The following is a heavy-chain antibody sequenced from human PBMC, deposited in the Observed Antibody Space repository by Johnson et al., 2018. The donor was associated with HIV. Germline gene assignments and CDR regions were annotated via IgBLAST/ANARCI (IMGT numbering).Heavy chain of an antibody. D-gene: IGHD6-6*01. CDR3: AKVHSSSSNGFDI. V-gene: IGHV3-15*01. J-gene: IGHJ3*02. CDR2: IKSKTDGGTT. CDR1: GFTFSNAW. Sequence: VQLVESGGGLVQPGGSLRLSCAASGFTFSNAWMSLVRQAPGKGLEWVGRIKSKTDGGTTDYAAPVKGRFTISRDDSKNTLYLQMNSLRGEDTAVYYCAKVHSSSSNGFDIWGQGTMVTVSS.